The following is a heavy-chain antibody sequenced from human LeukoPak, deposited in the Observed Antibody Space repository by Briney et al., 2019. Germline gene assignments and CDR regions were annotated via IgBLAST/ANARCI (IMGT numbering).Heavy chain of an antibody. CDR1: GGSISSGDYY. CDR3: ARDRDYGGLDY. Sequence: SETLSLTCTVSGGSISSGDYYWSWIRQPPGKGLEWIGYIYYSGSTYYNPSLKSRVTISEDTSKNQFSLKLSSVTAADTAVYYCARDRDYGGLDYWGQGTLVTVSS. V-gene: IGHV4-30-4*01. J-gene: IGHJ4*02. CDR2: IYYSGST. D-gene: IGHD4-17*01.